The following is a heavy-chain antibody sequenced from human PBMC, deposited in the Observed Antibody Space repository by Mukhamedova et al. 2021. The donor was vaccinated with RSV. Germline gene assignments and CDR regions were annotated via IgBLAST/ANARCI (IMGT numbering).Heavy chain of an antibody. J-gene: IGHJ4*02. CDR3: ARDHVGAGYCSSTSCYFGSDY. Sequence: VRQAPGKGLEWVANIKQDGSEKYYVDSVKGRFTISRDNAKNSLYLQMNSLRAEDTAVYYCARDHVGAGYCSSTSCYFGSDYWGQ. D-gene: IGHD2-2*01. CDR2: IKQDGSEK. V-gene: IGHV3-7*01.